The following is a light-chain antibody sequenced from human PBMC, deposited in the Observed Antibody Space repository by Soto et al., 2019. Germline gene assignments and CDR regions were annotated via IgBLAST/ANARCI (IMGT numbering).Light chain of an antibody. CDR3: QSYDSTLSDRYV. CDR2: GNS. J-gene: IGLJ7*01. CDR1: SSSIGAGYD. V-gene: IGLV1-40*01. Sequence: QAVVTQPPSVSGAPGQRVTISCTGSSSSIGAGYDVHWYQQRPGTAPKLLIFGNSNRPSGVPDRFSGSKSGTSASLTITGLQAEDEGDYYCQSYDSTLSDRYVFGSGTQLTVL.